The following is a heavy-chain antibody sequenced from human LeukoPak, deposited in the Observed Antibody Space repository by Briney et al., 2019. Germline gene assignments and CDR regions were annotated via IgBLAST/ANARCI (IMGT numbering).Heavy chain of an antibody. CDR2: ISSSSSYI. D-gene: IGHD4-17*01. V-gene: IGHV3-21*01. CDR1: GFTFSSYS. Sequence: GGSLRLSCAASGFTFSSYSMNWVRQAPGKGLEWVSSISSSSSYIYYADSVKGRFTISRDNAKNSLYLQMNSLRAEDTAVYYCARFTVTRNWFDPWGQGTLVTVSS. CDR3: ARFTVTRNWFDP. J-gene: IGHJ5*02.